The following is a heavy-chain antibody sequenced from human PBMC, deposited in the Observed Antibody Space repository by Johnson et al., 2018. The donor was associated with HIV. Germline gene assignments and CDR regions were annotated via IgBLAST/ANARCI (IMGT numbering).Heavy chain of an antibody. CDR1: GFTFSSYW. Sequence: VQLVESGGGLVQPGGSLRLSCAASGFTFSSYWMSWVRQAPGKGLEWVSGINWNGGSTGYADSVKGRFTISRDNAKNSLYLQMNSLRAEDTALCYCARDSQHYYDSSGYFLGNAFNIWGQGTMVTVSS. V-gene: IGHV3-20*04. CDR3: ARDSQHYYDSSGYFLGNAFNI. D-gene: IGHD3-22*01. J-gene: IGHJ3*02. CDR2: INWNGGST.